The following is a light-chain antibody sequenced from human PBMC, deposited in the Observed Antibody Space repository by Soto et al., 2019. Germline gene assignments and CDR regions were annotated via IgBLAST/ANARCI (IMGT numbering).Light chain of an antibody. CDR2: GAS. J-gene: IGKJ4*01. CDR3: QQYHNWPPIT. CDR1: QSINFN. Sequence: ETLMTQSPATLSASPGERVTLSCRASQSINFNLAWYQQKPGQAPRVLIYGASSRASGIPDRFSGSGSGTDFTFTISSLEHDDFAFYYCQQYHNWPPITFGGGTRVEIK. V-gene: IGKV3D-15*01.